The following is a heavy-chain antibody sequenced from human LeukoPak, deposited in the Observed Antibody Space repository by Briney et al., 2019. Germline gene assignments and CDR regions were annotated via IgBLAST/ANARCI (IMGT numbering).Heavy chain of an antibody. Sequence: ASVKVSCKASGGTFSSYAISWVRQAPGQGLEWMGRIIPILGIANYAQKFQGRVTITADESTSTAYMELSSLRSEDTAVYYCARKVFFDYWGQGTLVTVSS. J-gene: IGHJ4*02. CDR1: GGTFSSYA. CDR3: ARKVFFDY. V-gene: IGHV1-69*04. CDR2: IIPILGIA.